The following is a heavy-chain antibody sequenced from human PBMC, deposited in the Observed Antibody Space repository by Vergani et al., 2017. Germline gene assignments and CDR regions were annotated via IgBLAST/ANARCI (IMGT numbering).Heavy chain of an antibody. V-gene: IGHV4-61*02. Sequence: QVQLQESGPGLVKPSQTLSLTCTVSGGSTSSGLYYWSWIRQPAGKGLEWIGRFYSSGSTHYTPPLKSRVTIPVDTSKNQIYLQLRSVTAADTAVYFCARGNSSSWPLRCWGEGTLVTDSS. D-gene: IGHD6-13*01. CDR3: ARGNSSSWPLRC. J-gene: IGHJ4*02. CDR2: FYSSGST. CDR1: GGSTSSGLYY.